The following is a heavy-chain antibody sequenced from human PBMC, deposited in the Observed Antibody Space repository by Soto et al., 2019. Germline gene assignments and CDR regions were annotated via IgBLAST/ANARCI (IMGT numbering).Heavy chain of an antibody. CDR3: VRFPFCDTSEQGY. CDR1: GFTFRTYW. V-gene: IGHV3-7*01. D-gene: IGHD3-22*01. J-gene: IGHJ4*02. CDR2: INQDGSVK. Sequence: GGSLRLSCAASGFTFRTYWMNWVRQAPGKGLEWVAKINQDGSVKYYVDSVRGRFTISRDNAKNSLFLQMNSLRAEDTALYYCVRFPFCDTSEQGYWCQGTLVTVSS.